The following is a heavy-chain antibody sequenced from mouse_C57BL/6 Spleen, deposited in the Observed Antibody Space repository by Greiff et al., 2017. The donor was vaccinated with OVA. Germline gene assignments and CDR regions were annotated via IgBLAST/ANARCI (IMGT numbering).Heavy chain of an antibody. D-gene: IGHD2-4*01. CDR3: ARRYDYDGGLAY. CDR1: GYTFTSYW. V-gene: IGHV1-55*01. J-gene: IGHJ3*01. Sequence: QVQLQQPGAELVKPGASVKMSCKASGYTFTSYWITWVKQRPGQGLEWIGDIYPGSGSTNYNEKFKSKATLTVDTSSSTAYMQLSSLTSEDSAVYDCARRYDYDGGLAYWGQGTLVTVSA. CDR2: IYPGSGST.